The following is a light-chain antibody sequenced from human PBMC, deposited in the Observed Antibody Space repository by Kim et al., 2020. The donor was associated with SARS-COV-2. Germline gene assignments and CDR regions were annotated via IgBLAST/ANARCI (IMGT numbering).Light chain of an antibody. Sequence: VSPGESATHSCRASQSVSTNLAWYQQQPGQAPRLLIYGASTRATGIPARFSGSGSGTEFTLTISSLPSEDFAIYYCQQYNTWLITFGQGTRLEIK. CDR3: QQYNTWLIT. J-gene: IGKJ5*01. CDR1: QSVSTN. CDR2: GAS. V-gene: IGKV3D-15*01.